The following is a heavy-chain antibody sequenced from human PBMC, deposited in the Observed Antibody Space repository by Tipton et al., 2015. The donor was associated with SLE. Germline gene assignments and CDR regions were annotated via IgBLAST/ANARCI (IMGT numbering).Heavy chain of an antibody. V-gene: IGHV4-39*07. D-gene: IGHD1-7*01. CDR3: ARGDNWDYMNS. Sequence: GLVKPSETLSLTCSVSGGSISRGFYSWNWIRQPPGKGLECIGSISYSGSTYYNLSLKNRVTISVDTSNNQLSLNLSSVTAADTAVYYCARGDNWDYMNSWGQGTLVTVSS. J-gene: IGHJ4*02. CDR2: ISYSGST. CDR1: GGSISRGFYS.